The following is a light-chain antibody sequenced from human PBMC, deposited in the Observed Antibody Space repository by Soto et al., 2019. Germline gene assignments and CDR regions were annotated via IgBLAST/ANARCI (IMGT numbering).Light chain of an antibody. CDR1: SSNIGAGYD. CDR2: ANS. Sequence: QLVLTQPPSVSGAPGLRVTISCTGSSSNIGAGYDVHWYQQLPGTAPKLLIYANSNRPSGVPDRFSGSKSGTSASLAITGLQAEDEADYYCQSYDSSLSGSVFGGGTKVTVL. CDR3: QSYDSSLSGSV. J-gene: IGLJ3*02. V-gene: IGLV1-40*01.